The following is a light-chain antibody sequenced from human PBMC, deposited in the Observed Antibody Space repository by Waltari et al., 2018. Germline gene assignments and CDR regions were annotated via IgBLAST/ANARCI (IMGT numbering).Light chain of an antibody. CDR3: AAWDDSLSGYVV. CDR1: SSNIGSNT. V-gene: IGLV1-44*01. CDR2: SNL. J-gene: IGLJ2*01. Sequence: QSVLTQPPSASGTPGQTVTISCSGGSSNIGSNTVNWYQPLPGSAPKLLIFSNLQRPSGVPDRFSGSKSGTSASLAISGLQSEDEGDYYCAAWDDSLSGYVVFGGGTKLTVL.